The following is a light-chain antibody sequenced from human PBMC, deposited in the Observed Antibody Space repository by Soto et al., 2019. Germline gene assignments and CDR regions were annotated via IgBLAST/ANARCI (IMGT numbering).Light chain of an antibody. V-gene: IGKV1-9*01. J-gene: IGKJ1*01. CDR3: QQLNSYPLT. CDR2: AAS. CDR1: QGISSY. Sequence: DIQLTQSPSFLSASVGDRVTITCRASQGISSYLAWYQQKPGKAPKVLIYAASTFQSGVPSRFSGRGSGTEFTLTISSLLPEDFATYYCQQLNSYPLTFHQGTKVEIK.